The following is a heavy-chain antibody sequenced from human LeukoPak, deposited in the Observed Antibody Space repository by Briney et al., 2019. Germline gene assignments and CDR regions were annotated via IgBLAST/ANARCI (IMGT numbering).Heavy chain of an antibody. V-gene: IGHV3-30*18. Sequence: HPGGSLRLSCAASGFTFSSYGMHWVRQAPGKGLEWVAVISYDGSNKYYADSVKGRFTISRDNSKNTLYLQMNSLRAEDTAVYYCAKDRGSGWNPDAFDIWGQGTMVTVSS. CDR1: GFTFSSYG. CDR2: ISYDGSNK. CDR3: AKDRGSGWNPDAFDI. D-gene: IGHD6-19*01. J-gene: IGHJ3*02.